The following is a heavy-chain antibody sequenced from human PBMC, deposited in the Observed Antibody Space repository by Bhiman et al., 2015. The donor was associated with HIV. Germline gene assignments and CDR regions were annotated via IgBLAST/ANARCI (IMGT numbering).Heavy chain of an antibody. CDR3: ARGPLNYYFDY. D-gene: IGHD1-7*01. CDR1: GFTFRSYA. V-gene: IGHV3-74*02. J-gene: IGHJ4*02. Sequence: EVQLLESGGGLVQPGGSLRLSCVVSGFTFRSYAMSWVRQAPGKGLEWVSRINSDGTSTTYADSVKGRFTISRDSAKNTLYLQMNSLRAEDTAVYYCARGPLNYYFDYWGQGTLVTVSS. CDR2: INSDGTST.